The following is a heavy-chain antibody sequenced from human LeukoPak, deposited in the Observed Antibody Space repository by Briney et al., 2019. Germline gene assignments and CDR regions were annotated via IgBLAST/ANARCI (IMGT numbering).Heavy chain of an antibody. CDR2: INPNSGGT. D-gene: IGHD5-18*01. Sequence: ASVTVSCKASGYTFTGYYMHWVRQAPGQGLEWMGWINPNSGGTNYAQKFQGRVTMTRDTSISTAYMELSRLRSDDTAVYYCATHLPGLWFFDYWGQGTLVTVSS. J-gene: IGHJ4*02. CDR1: GYTFTGYY. CDR3: ATHLPGLWFFDY. V-gene: IGHV1-2*02.